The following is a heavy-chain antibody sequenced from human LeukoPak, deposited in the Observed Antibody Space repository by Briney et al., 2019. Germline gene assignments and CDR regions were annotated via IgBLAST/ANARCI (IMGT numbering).Heavy chain of an antibody. Sequence: PSETLSLTCTVSGGPISSSSYYWGWIRQPPGKGLEWIGSIYYSGSTYYNPSLKSRVTISVDTSKNQFSLKLSSVTAADTAVYYCARTFYDFWSGYLNWFDPWGQGTLVTVSS. D-gene: IGHD3-3*01. J-gene: IGHJ5*02. CDR2: IYYSGST. V-gene: IGHV4-39*01. CDR1: GGPISSSSYY. CDR3: ARTFYDFWSGYLNWFDP.